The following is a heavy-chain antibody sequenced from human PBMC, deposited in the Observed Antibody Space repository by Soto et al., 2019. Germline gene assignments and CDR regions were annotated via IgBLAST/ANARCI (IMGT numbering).Heavy chain of an antibody. J-gene: IGHJ4*02. CDR1: GGSVSSGSYY. CDR2: IYYSGST. Sequence: SETLSLTCTVSGGSVSSGSYYWSWIRQPPGKGLEWIGYIYYSGSTYYNPSLESRVTISVDTSKNQFSLKLSSVTAADTAVYYCARAFYGSGSYCNFDYWGQGTLVTVSS. V-gene: IGHV4-61*01. D-gene: IGHD3-10*01. CDR3: ARAFYGSGSYCNFDY.